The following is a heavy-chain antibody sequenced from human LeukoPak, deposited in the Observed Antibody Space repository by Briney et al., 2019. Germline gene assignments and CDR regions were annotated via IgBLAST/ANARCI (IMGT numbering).Heavy chain of an antibody. CDR3: ARDYRLQYCSGGSCQEAFDI. Sequence: SVKVSCKASGGTFSSYAVSWLRQAPGQGLEWMGRIIPIFGTANYAQKFQGRVTITTDESTSTAYMELSSLRSEDTAVYYCARDYRLQYCSGGSCQEAFDIWGQGTMVTVSS. J-gene: IGHJ3*02. CDR2: IIPIFGTA. V-gene: IGHV1-69*05. CDR1: GGTFSSYA. D-gene: IGHD2-15*01.